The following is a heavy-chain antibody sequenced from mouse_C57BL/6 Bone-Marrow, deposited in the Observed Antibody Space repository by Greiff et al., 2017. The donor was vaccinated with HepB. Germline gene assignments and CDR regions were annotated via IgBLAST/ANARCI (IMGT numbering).Heavy chain of an antibody. CDR3: ARSTGRRLSFDY. CDR1: GYSITSGYY. J-gene: IGHJ2*01. D-gene: IGHD1-1*01. V-gene: IGHV3-6*01. Sequence: ESGPGLVKPSQSLSLTCSVTGYSITSGYYWNWIRQFPGNKLEWMGYISYDGSNNYNPSLKNRISITRDTSKNQFFLKLNSVTTEDTATYYCARSTGRRLSFDYWGQGTTLTVSS. CDR2: ISYDGSN.